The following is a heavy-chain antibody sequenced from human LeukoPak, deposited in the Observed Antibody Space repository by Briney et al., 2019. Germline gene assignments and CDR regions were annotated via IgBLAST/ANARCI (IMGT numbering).Heavy chain of an antibody. CDR2: INPNGDAT. CDR3: ARPLFCAFDNCGYWLDP. CDR1: GYTFTGYY. V-gene: IGHV1-46*01. Sequence: AASVKVSCKASGYTFTGYYMHWVRQAPGQGLEWVGTINPNGDATNYAPRLQGRLTLTQDTSTSTVYMELRGLTPDDTAVYYCARPLFCAFDNCGYWLDPWGPGTLVTVSS. D-gene: IGHD1-20*01. J-gene: IGHJ5*02.